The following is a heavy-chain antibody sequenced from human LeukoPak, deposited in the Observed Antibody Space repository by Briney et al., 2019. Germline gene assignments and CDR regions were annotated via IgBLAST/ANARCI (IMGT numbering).Heavy chain of an antibody. CDR2: ISYDGSNK. D-gene: IGHD3-16*01. Sequence: PGRSLRFSCAASGFTFSSYAVHWVRQAPGKGLEWVALISYDGSNKYYADSVKGRFTISRDNSKNTLYLQMNSLRAEDTAVYYCARGDLHYHDSTRRGFDIWGQGTMVTVSS. CDR3: ARGDLHYHDSTRRGFDI. J-gene: IGHJ3*02. V-gene: IGHV3-30*04. CDR1: GFTFSSYA.